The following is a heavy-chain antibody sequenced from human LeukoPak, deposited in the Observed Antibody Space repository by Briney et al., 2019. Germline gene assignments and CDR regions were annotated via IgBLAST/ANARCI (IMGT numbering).Heavy chain of an antibody. D-gene: IGHD2-8*01. Sequence: ASVKVSCKASGYTFTGYYMHWVRQAPGQGLEWMGWINPNSGGTNYAQKFQGWVTMTRDTSISTAYMELSRLRSDDTAVYYCATTPRGQWPYFDYWGQGTLVTVSS. J-gene: IGHJ4*02. V-gene: IGHV1-2*04. CDR2: INPNSGGT. CDR1: GYTFTGYY. CDR3: ATTPRGQWPYFDY.